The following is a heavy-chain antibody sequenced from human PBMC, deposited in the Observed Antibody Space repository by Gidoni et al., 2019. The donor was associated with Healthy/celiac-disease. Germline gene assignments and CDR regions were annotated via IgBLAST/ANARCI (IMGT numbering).Heavy chain of an antibody. CDR2: ISSSGSTI. Sequence: EVQLVESGGGVVQPGGSLRLSCAAPGFTFSSYEMNWVRQAPGKWLEWFSYISSSGSTIYYADSVKGRFTISRDNAKNSLYLQMNSLRAEDTAVYYCARDGDYFCFDYWGQGTLVTVSS. D-gene: IGHD4-17*01. CDR1: GFTFSSYE. J-gene: IGHJ4*02. V-gene: IGHV3-48*03. CDR3: ARDGDYFCFDY.